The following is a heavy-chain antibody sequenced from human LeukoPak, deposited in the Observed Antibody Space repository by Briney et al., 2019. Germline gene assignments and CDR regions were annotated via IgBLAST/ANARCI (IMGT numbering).Heavy chain of an antibody. CDR1: GSTFTIYG. J-gene: IGHJ6*02. CDR3: ARMIVVVVTTQYYYYGMDV. D-gene: IGHD3-22*01. CDR2: ISAYNGNT. V-gene: IGHV1-18*01. Sequence: ASVKVSCKASGSTFTIYGISWVRQAPGQGLEWMGWISAYNGNTNYAQKLQGRVTMTTDTSTSTAYMELRSLRSDDTAVYYCARMIVVVVTTQYYYYGMDVWGQGTTVTVSS.